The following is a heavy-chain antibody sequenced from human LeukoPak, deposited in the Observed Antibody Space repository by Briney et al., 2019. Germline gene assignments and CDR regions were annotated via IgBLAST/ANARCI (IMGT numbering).Heavy chain of an antibody. V-gene: IGHV1-8*01. D-gene: IGHD3-22*01. CDR2: MNPSSGNT. CDR3: ATGEWDSSGYYSGY. CDR1: GYTFTSYD. Sequence: ASVKVSCKASGYTFTSYDINWVRQATGQGLEWMGWMNPSSGNTGYAQKFQGRVTMTRNTSISTAYMELSSLRSEDTAVYYCATGEWDSSGYYSGYWGQGTLVTVSS. J-gene: IGHJ4*02.